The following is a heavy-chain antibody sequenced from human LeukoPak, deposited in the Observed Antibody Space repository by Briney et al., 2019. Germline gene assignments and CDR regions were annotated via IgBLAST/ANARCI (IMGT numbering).Heavy chain of an antibody. J-gene: IGHJ4*02. V-gene: IGHV3-53*01. CDR3: ARATASRFDY. Sequence: GGSLRLSCAASGFTFSSYWMHWVRQAPGKGLEWVSVIYSGGSTYYADSVKGRFTISRDNSKNTVYLQMNKLRAEDTAVYYCARATASRFDYWGQGTLVTVSS. CDR1: GFTFSSYW. CDR2: IYSGGST. D-gene: IGHD4-17*01.